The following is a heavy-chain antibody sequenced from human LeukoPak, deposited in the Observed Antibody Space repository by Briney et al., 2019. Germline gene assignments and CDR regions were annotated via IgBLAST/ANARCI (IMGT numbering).Heavy chain of an antibody. J-gene: IGHJ5*02. CDR2: INHSGST. Sequence: SETLSLTCTVPGGSISSYYWSWIRQPPGKGLEWIGEINHSGSTNYNPSLKSRVTISVDTSKNQFSLKLSSVTAADTAVYYCARGLRVESMSFDPWGQGTLVTVSS. CDR1: GGSISSYY. V-gene: IGHV4-34*01. CDR3: ARGLRVESMSFDP.